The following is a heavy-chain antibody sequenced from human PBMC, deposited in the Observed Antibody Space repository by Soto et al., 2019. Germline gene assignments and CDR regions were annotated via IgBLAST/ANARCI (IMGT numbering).Heavy chain of an antibody. CDR2: ISSSGSTI. J-gene: IGHJ4*02. Sequence: VQLVESGGGLVQPGGSLRLSCAASGFTFSSYEMNWVRQAPGKGLEWVSYISSSGSTIYYADSVKGRFTISRENAKNSLYLQMNSLRAEDTAVYYCARDRGMNLSLYYYGSGSYYTDLCYWGQGTLVTVSS. CDR3: ARDRGMNLSLYYYGSGSYYTDLCY. D-gene: IGHD3-10*01. CDR1: GFTFSSYE. V-gene: IGHV3-48*03.